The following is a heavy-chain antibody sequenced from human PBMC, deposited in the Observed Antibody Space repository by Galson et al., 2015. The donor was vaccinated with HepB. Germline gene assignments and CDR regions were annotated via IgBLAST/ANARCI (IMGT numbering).Heavy chain of an antibody. CDR3: AKDYCAGGSCYLGD. V-gene: IGHV3-30*18. CDR2: ISHDGSKK. Sequence: SLRLSCAASGFSFSYYGMHWVRQAPGKGLERVAVISHDGSKKYYADSVQGRFTISRDNSKNTLYLQMNNLRAEDDTAFYYCAKDYCAGGSCYLGDWGQGTLVTVSS. D-gene: IGHD2-8*02. J-gene: IGHJ4*02. CDR1: GFSFSYYG.